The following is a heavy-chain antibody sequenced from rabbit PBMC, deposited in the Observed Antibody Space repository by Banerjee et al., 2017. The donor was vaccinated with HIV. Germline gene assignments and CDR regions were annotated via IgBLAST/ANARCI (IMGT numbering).Heavy chain of an antibody. CDR3: ARDTYRAAGYGYYFNL. D-gene: IGHD6-1*01. CDR2: IVTSSGST. CDR1: GIDFSSYYY. J-gene: IGHJ4*01. V-gene: IGHV1S43*01. Sequence: QQQLEESGGGLVKPGGTLTLTCKASGIDFSSYYYMCWVRQAPGKGLELIACIVTSSGSTWYASWAKGRFTISKTSSTTVTLQMTSLTAADTATYFCARDTYRAAGYGYYFNLWGQGTLVTVS.